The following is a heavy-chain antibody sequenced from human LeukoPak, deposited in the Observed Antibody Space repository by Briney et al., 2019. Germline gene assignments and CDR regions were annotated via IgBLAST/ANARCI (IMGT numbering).Heavy chain of an antibody. CDR2: IYHSGST. CDR3: ARASPLGSGSYPADY. J-gene: IGHJ4*02. V-gene: IGHV4-38-2*01. D-gene: IGHD3-10*01. Sequence: WGSLRLSCAASGFTFSSYGMSWVRQAPGKGLEWIGSIYHSGSTYYNPSLKSRVTISVDTSKNQFSLKLSSVTAADTAVYYCARASPLGSGSYPADYWGQGTLVTVSS. CDR1: GFTFSSYG.